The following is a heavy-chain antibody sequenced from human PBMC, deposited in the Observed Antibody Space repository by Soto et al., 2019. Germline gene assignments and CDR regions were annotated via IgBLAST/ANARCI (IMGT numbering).Heavy chain of an antibody. CDR1: GFTFSSYA. CDR2: ISYDGSNK. D-gene: IGHD3-22*01. V-gene: IGHV3-30-3*01. Sequence: GESLKISCAASGFTFSSYAMHWVRQAPGKGLEWVAVISYDGSNKYYADSVKGRFTISRDNSKNTLYLQMNSLRAEDTAVYYCARDRPNYYDSSGYYESYYFDYWGQGTLVTVSS. CDR3: ARDRPNYYDSSGYYESYYFDY. J-gene: IGHJ4*02.